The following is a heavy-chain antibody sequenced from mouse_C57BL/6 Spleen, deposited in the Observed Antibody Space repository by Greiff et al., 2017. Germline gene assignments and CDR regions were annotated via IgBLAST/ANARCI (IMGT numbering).Heavy chain of an antibody. CDR3: ARDLYDYGYFDV. D-gene: IGHD2-3*01. Sequence: EVKLVESGPGLVKPSQSLSLTCSVTGYSITSGYYWNWIRQFPGNKLEWMGYISYDGSNNYNPSLKNRISITRDTSKNQFFLKLNSVTTEDTATYYCARDLYDYGYFDVWGTGTTVTVSS. CDR2: ISYDGSN. J-gene: IGHJ1*03. CDR1: GYSITSGYY. V-gene: IGHV3-6*01.